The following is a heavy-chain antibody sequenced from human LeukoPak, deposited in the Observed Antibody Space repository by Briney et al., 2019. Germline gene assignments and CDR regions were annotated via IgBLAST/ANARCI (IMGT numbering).Heavy chain of an antibody. CDR1: GYTFTSYG. J-gene: IGHJ6*02. D-gene: IGHD3-22*01. V-gene: IGHV1-18*01. CDR3: ARDRYYDSRDYYYYGMDV. CDR2: ISAYNGNT. Sequence: ASAKVSCKASGYTFTSYGISWVRQAPGQGLEWMGWISAYNGNTNYAQKLQGRVTMTTDTSTSTAYMELRSLRSDDTAVYYCARDRYYDSRDYYYYGMDVWGQGTTVTVSS.